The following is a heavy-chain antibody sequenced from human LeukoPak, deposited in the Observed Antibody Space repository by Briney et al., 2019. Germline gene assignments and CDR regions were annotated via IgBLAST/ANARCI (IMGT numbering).Heavy chain of an antibody. D-gene: IGHD6-25*01. CDR2: ISYDRSNK. V-gene: IGHV3-30*03. Sequence: PGGSLRLSCAASGFTFSSYAMSWVRQAPGKGLEWVAVISYDRSNKYYADSVKGRFTISRDNSKNTLYLQMNSLRAEDTAVYYCALIAAHVNFDYWGQGTLVTVSS. J-gene: IGHJ4*02. CDR1: GFTFSSYA. CDR3: ALIAAHVNFDY.